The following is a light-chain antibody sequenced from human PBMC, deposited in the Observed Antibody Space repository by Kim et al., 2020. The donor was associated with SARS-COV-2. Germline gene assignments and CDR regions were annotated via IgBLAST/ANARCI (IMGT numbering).Light chain of an antibody. V-gene: IGKV1-5*03. Sequence: DIQMTQSPSTLSASVGDRVTITCRASQSISSWLAWYQQKPGKAPKLLIYKASSLESGVPSRFSGSGSGTDFTLTISSLQPEDFGTYYCQQSHTAPLLTFGGGTKVDIK. CDR2: KAS. J-gene: IGKJ4*01. CDR3: QQSHTAPLLT. CDR1: QSISSW.